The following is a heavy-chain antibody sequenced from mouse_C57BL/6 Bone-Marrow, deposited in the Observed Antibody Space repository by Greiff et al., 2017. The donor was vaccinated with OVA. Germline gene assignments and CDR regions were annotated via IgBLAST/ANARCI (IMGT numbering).Heavy chain of an antibody. CDR2: INPNYGTT. CDR3: ARRDCGSGHWYFDV. CDR1: GYSFTDYN. D-gene: IGHD1-1*01. Sequence: EVQLQQSGPELVKPGASVKISCKASGYSFTDYNMNWVKQSNGKGLEWIGVINPNYGTTSYNEKFKGKATLTVDQSASTAYMQLNSLTSEDSAVYYCARRDCGSGHWYFDVWGTGTTVTVSS. V-gene: IGHV1-39*01. J-gene: IGHJ1*03.